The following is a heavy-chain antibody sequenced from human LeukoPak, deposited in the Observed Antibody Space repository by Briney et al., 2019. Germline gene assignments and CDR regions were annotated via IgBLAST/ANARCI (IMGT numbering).Heavy chain of an antibody. D-gene: IGHD1-26*01. J-gene: IGHJ1*01. Sequence: ASVKVSCKASGYTFTSYGISWVRQAPGQGLEWMGGIIPIFGTANYAQKFQGRVTITADESTSTAYMELSSLRSEDTAVYYCARGLGSYRPEYFQHWGQGTLVTVSS. CDR1: GYTFTSYG. CDR3: ARGLGSYRPEYFQH. V-gene: IGHV1-69*13. CDR2: IIPIFGTA.